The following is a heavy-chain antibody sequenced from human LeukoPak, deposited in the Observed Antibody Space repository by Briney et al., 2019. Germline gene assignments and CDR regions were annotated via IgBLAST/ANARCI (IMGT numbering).Heavy chain of an antibody. J-gene: IGHJ3*02. CDR3: ARDGGDYVPNDAFDI. CDR1: GYTFTSYG. CDR2: ISAYNGNT. Sequence: GASVKVSCKASGYTFTSYGISWVRQAPGQGLEWMGWISAYNGNTNYAQKLQGRVTMTTDTSTSTAYMELSSLRSEDTAVYYCARDGGDYVPNDAFDIWGQGTMVTVSS. V-gene: IGHV1-18*01. D-gene: IGHD4-17*01.